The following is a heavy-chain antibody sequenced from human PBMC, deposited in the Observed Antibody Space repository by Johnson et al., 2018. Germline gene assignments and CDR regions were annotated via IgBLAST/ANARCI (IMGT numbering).Heavy chain of an antibody. CDR3: ARGISIDAFDI. D-gene: IGHD2/OR15-2a*01. CDR1: GFTFSSYN. V-gene: IGHV3-21*01. Sequence: VQLVESGGGLVKPGGSLRLSCAASGFTFSSYNMNWVRQAPGKGLEWVSSISSSSSYIYYANSVKGRFTISRDNAKNSLYLQMTSLRAEDTAVYYCARGISIDAFDIWGQGTKVTVSS. J-gene: IGHJ3*02. CDR2: ISSSSSYI.